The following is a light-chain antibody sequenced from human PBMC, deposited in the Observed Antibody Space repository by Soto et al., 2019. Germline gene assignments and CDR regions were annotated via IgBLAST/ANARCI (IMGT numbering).Light chain of an antibody. CDR1: QSVSNNY. V-gene: IGKV3D-20*02. Sequence: EIVLMQSPGTLSLSPGERATLSCRASQSVSNNYLAWYQQKPGQAPRLLIYGASSRATGIPARFSGSGSGTDFTLTISSLEPEDFAVYYCQQRSNWPSITFGQGTRLEIK. CDR2: GAS. J-gene: IGKJ5*01. CDR3: QQRSNWPSIT.